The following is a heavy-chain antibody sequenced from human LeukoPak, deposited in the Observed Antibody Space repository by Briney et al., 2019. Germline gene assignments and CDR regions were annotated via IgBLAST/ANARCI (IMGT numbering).Heavy chain of an antibody. V-gene: IGHV4-4*07. CDR1: DASVTTYS. CDR2: VYSSGAT. J-gene: IGHJ4*02. D-gene: IGHD5-24*01. CDR3: ARYGYNSLHFDY. Sequence: SETLSLTCTVSDASVTTYSWSWLRQPAGKGLEWIGRVYSSGATKYNPALKSRVTISADTSKNQFSLKLPSVTAADTAVYYCARYGYNSLHFDYWGQGTLVTVSS.